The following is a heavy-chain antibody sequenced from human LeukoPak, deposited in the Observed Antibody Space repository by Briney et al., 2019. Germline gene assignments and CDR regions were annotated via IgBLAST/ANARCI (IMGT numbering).Heavy chain of an antibody. Sequence: GGSLRLSCAASGFTSRSYSMNWVRQAPGKGLEWVSYISSTSSSIYYADSVKGRFTISRDNAKNSLNLQMNSLRAEDTAVYYCARDDLTNGYNGNYRGQGTLVTVSS. V-gene: IGHV3-48*01. CDR2: ISSTSSSI. CDR1: GFTSRSYS. D-gene: IGHD5-24*01. J-gene: IGHJ4*02. CDR3: ARDDLTNGYNGNY.